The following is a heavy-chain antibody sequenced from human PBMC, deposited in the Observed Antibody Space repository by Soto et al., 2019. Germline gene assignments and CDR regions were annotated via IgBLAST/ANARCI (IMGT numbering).Heavy chain of an antibody. V-gene: IGHV1-69*13. CDR3: ARSVPYYDFWSGYYKYYFDY. J-gene: IGHJ4*02. D-gene: IGHD3-3*01. Sequence: VKVSCKASGGTFSSYAISWVRQAPGQGLEWMGGIIPIFGTANYAQKFQGRVTITADESTSTAYMELSSLRSEDTAVYYCARSVPYYDFWSGYYKYYFDYWGQGTLVTVSS. CDR2: IIPIFGTA. CDR1: GGTFSSYA.